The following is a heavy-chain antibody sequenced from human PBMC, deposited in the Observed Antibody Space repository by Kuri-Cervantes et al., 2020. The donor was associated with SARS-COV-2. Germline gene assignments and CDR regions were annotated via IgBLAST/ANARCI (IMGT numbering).Heavy chain of an antibody. CDR1: GFTFSNAW. CDR2: IKQDGSEE. J-gene: IGHJ4*02. V-gene: IGHV3-7*01. D-gene: IGHD3-3*01. Sequence: GESLKISCAASGFTFSNAWMSWVRQAPGKGLEWVANIKQDGSEEYYVGSVKGRFTISRDNAKNSLYLQMNSLRAEDTAVYYCAREFFGVVSGYFDYWGQGTLVTVSS. CDR3: AREFFGVVSGYFDY.